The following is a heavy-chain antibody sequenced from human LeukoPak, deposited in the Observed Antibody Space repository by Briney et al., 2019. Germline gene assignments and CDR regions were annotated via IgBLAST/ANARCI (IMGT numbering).Heavy chain of an antibody. D-gene: IGHD2-15*01. CDR3: AKPGDYCSGGSCYSLYYYYMDV. V-gene: IGHV3-73*01. CDR1: GFSFSGSD. CDR2: IRSKANSYAT. J-gene: IGHJ6*03. Sequence: GGSLRLSCAASGFSFSGSDMHWVRQASGKGLDWVGRIRSKANSYATEYAASVKGRFTISRDNSKNTLYLQMNSLRAEDTAVYYCAKPGDYCSGGSCYSLYYYYMDVWGKGTTVTISS.